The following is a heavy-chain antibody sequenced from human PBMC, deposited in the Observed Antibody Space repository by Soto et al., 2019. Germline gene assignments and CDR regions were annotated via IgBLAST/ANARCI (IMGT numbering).Heavy chain of an antibody. D-gene: IGHD1-26*01. Sequence: PGGSLSLSCVASGFTFSSHTMHWVRQAPGKGLEWVAVIWYDGSNKYYADSVKGRFTISRDNSKNTLYLQMNSLRAEDTAVYYCARDGQWELLSAYGMDVWGQGTTVTVSS. V-gene: IGHV3-33*08. CDR3: ARDGQWELLSAYGMDV. CDR1: GFTFSSHT. J-gene: IGHJ6*02. CDR2: IWYDGSNK.